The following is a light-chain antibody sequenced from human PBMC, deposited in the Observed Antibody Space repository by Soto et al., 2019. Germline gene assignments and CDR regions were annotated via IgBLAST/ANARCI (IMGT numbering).Light chain of an antibody. CDR3: QQSYRFPKT. V-gene: IGKV1-8*01. Sequence: AIRMTQSPSSLSASTGDRVTITCRASQGISSYLAWYQQKPGKAPKLLIYAASTLQSGVPSRFSGSGSGTEFTLTIISLQPEDFATYYCQQSYRFPKTFGRGTKVDIK. J-gene: IGKJ1*01. CDR1: QGISSY. CDR2: AAS.